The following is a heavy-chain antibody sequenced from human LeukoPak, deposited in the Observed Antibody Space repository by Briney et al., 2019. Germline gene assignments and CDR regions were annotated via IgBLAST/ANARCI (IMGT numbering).Heavy chain of an antibody. V-gene: IGHV3-30-3*01. CDR2: ISYDGSNK. CDR3: ARVGTGGTGAFDI. CDR1: GFTFSSYA. J-gene: IGHJ3*02. Sequence: GGSLRLSCAASGFTFSSYAMHWVRQAPGKGLEWVAVISYDGSNKYYADSVKGRFTISRDNSKNTLYLQMNSLRAEDTAVYYCARVGTGGTGAFDIWGQGTMVTVSS. D-gene: IGHD2-8*02.